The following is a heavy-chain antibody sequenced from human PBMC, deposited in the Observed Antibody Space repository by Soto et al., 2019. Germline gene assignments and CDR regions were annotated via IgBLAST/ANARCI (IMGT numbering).Heavy chain of an antibody. CDR3: ARFFGGGYGSKNMAV. J-gene: IGHJ6*04. CDR1: GHTFTSYA. V-gene: IGHV1-3*01. D-gene: IGHD3-16*01. CDR2: INAGNGNT. Sequence: ASVKVSCKASGHTFTSYAMHWVRQAPGQRLEWMGWINAGNGNTKYSQKFQGRVTITRDTSASTAYMELSSLRSEDTAVYYCARFFGGGYGSKNMAVWXKGSRVTVSS.